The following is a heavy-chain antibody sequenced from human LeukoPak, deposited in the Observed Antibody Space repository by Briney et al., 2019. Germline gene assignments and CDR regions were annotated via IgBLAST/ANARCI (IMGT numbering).Heavy chain of an antibody. CDR2: IYYSGST. V-gene: IGHV4-59*02. D-gene: IGHD5-18*01. CDR3: AKEDTANYGMDV. CDR1: GFTVSSTY. J-gene: IGHJ6*02. Sequence: GSLRLSCAASGFTVSSTYMSWIRQPPGKGLEWIGYIYYSGSTNYNPSLKSRVTISVDTSKNQFSLKLSSVTAADTAVYYCAKEDTANYGMDVWGQGTTVTVSS.